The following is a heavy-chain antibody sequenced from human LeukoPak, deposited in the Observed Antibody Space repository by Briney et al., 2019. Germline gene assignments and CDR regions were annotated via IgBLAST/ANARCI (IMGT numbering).Heavy chain of an antibody. CDR2: INPSGGST. CDR1: GYIFTSYY. CDR3: ARVVTMVRGMDYYMDV. Sequence: ASVKVSCKASGYIFTSYYMHWVRQAPGQGLEWMGIINPSGGSTSYAQKFQGRVTMTRDMSTSTVYMELSSLRSEDTAVYYCARVVTMVRGMDYYMDVWGKGTTVTVSS. V-gene: IGHV1-46*01. D-gene: IGHD3-10*01. J-gene: IGHJ6*03.